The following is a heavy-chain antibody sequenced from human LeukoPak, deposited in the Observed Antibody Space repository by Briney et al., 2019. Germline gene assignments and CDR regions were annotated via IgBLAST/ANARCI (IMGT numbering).Heavy chain of an antibody. CDR1: GGSISSGGYY. J-gene: IGHJ3*02. CDR3: ARHGSPSGGWYDRTFDI. V-gene: IGHV4-61*08. CDR2: IHYSGST. Sequence: PSETLSLTCTVSGGSISSGGYYWSWIRQPPGKGLEWIGYIHYSGSTNYNPSLKSRVIISVDTSKNQVSLKLSSVTAADTAVYYCARHGSPSGGWYDRTFDIWGQGTMVTVSS. D-gene: IGHD6-19*01.